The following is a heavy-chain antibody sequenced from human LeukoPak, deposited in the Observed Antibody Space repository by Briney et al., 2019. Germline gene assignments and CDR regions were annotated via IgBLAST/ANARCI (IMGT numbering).Heavy chain of an antibody. CDR1: GYTFTSYY. CDR3: ARVDYDRDY. CDR2: ISAYNGNT. V-gene: IGHV1-18*01. J-gene: IGHJ4*02. Sequence: GASVKVSCKASGYTFTSYYISWVRQAPGQGLEWMAWISAYNGNTNYAQKFQGRVTMTTDTSTSTAYMDLRSLRSDDTAVYYCARVDYDRDYWGQGTLVTVSS. D-gene: IGHD3-22*01.